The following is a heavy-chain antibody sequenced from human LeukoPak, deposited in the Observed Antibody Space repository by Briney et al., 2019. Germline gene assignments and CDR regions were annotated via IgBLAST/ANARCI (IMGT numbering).Heavy chain of an antibody. CDR2: IYSSGST. Sequence: SETLSLTCTVSGGSISSYYWSWIRQPPGKGLEWIGYIYSSGSTNYNPSLKSRVTISVDTSKNQFSLMLSSVTAADTAVYYCANYGSGTYRFDPWGQGTLVTVSS. J-gene: IGHJ5*02. D-gene: IGHD3-10*01. V-gene: IGHV4-59*12. CDR3: ANYGSGTYRFDP. CDR1: GGSISSYY.